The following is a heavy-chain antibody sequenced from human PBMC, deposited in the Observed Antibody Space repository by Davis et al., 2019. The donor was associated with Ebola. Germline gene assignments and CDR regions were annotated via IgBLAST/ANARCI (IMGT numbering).Heavy chain of an antibody. V-gene: IGHV3-7*01. CDR1: GLNFGRFS. CDR2: IKYDGSEQ. Sequence: GESLKISCAASGLNFGRFSMAWVRQAPGQGLEWVANIKYDGSEQWYADSVEGRFTISRDNARNSLYLQMNSLRGDDTAVYYCATNHSFRIDYWGQGTLVTVSS. J-gene: IGHJ4*02. CDR3: ATNHSFRIDY. D-gene: IGHD1-14*01.